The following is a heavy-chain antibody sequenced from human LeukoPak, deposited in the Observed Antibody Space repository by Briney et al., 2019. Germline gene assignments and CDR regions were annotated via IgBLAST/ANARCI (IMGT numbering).Heavy chain of an antibody. CDR1: AGSFSGYY. CDR2: INHSGST. CDR3: ARGVRKQQLVRRYFDY. D-gene: IGHD6-13*01. Sequence: SETLSLTCAVYAGSFSGYYWSWIRQPAGKWLEWIGEINHSGSTNYNPSLKSRVTISVDTSKNQFSLKLSSVTAADTAVYYCARGVRKQQLVRRYFDYWGQGTLVTVSS. V-gene: IGHV4-34*01. J-gene: IGHJ4*02.